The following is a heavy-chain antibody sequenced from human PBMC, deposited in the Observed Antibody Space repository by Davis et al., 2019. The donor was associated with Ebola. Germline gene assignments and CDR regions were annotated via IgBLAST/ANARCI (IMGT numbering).Heavy chain of an antibody. V-gene: IGHV3-21*04. D-gene: IGHD3-16*01. Sequence: PGGSLRLSCAASGFTFSSYAMSWVRQAPGKGLEWVSSISSSSSYIYYADSVKGRFTISRDNSKNTLYLQMNSLRAEDTAVYYCARDGGRGYWGQGTLVTVSS. CDR1: GFTFSSYA. CDR2: ISSSSSYI. J-gene: IGHJ4*02. CDR3: ARDGGRGY.